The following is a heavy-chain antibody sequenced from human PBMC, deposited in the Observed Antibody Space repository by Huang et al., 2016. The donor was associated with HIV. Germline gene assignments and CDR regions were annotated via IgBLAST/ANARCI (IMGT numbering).Heavy chain of an antibody. CDR2: IQYDGTKK. V-gene: IGHV3-30*02. CDR1: GFTFSSYG. Sequence: QVQLVASGGGVVQPGGSLSLACATSGFTFSSYGMHWVRQAPGLGLEWVGFIQYDGTKKYYADSVKGRFNISRDNSKNMLHLQMNNLRVEDTAAYFCAKVTLGFDYWGQGTWVTVSS. CDR3: AKVTLGFDY. D-gene: IGHD2-15*01. J-gene: IGHJ4*02.